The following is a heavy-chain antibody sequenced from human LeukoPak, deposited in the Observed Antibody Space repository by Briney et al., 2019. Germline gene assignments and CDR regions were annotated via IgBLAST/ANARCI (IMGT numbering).Heavy chain of an antibody. J-gene: IGHJ4*02. CDR3: ARKSRGYCSSTSCQYYLDY. D-gene: IGHD2-2*01. CDR2: INHSGST. Sequence: SETLSLTCAVYGGSFNGYYWSWIRQPSGKGLEWIGEINHSGSTNYNPSLKSRVTISVDTSKNQFSLKLSSVTAADTAVYYCARKSRGYCSSTSCQYYLDYWGQGTLVTVSS. V-gene: IGHV4-34*01. CDR1: GGSFNGYY.